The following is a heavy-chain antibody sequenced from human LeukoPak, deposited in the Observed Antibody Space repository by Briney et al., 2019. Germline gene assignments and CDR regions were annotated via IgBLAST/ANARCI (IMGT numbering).Heavy chain of an antibody. J-gene: IGHJ4*02. CDR3: ARGWLGFDY. CDR2: INSDGSTT. CDR1: GFTFSRYW. V-gene: IGHV3-74*01. Sequence: PGGSLRLSCAASGFTFSRYWMHWVRQAPGKGLVWVSRINSDGSTTNYADSVKGRFTISRDNAKNTLYLQMNSLRAEDTAVYYCARGWLGFDYWGQGTLVTVSS. D-gene: IGHD6-19*01.